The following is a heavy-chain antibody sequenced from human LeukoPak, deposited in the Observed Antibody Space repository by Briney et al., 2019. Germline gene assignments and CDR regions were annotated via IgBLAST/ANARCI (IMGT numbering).Heavy chain of an antibody. CDR1: GYSSSIGYE. D-gene: IGHD6-13*01. V-gene: IGHV4-38-2*02. CDR2: IYHSGST. Sequence: LETLSLPCTFCGYSSSIGYEWGSIWSPPGKGLEWVGWIYHSGSTYYNPSLKSRVTIAVDTSKNQFSLKLSSVTAADTAVYYCAREHAGAAAYYYYYYYMDVWGKGTTVTISS. J-gene: IGHJ6*03. CDR3: AREHAGAAAYYYYYYYMDV.